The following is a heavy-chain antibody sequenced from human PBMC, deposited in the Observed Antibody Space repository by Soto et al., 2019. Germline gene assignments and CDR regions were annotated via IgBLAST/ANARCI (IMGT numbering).Heavy chain of an antibody. V-gene: IGHV4-34*01. CDR3: VRISYQFPSSVLWLDS. Sequence: TLTLTFAVYGGFLSEYYWTWIRQPPGKGLEWIGEINHVGGTNYNPSRKSRVTMSVDTSQNQFSLRLISVTAADTAMYFCVRISYQFPSSVLWLDSWGQGTPVTVSS. J-gene: IGHJ5*01. CDR1: GGFLSEYY. CDR2: INHVGGT. D-gene: IGHD3-16*02.